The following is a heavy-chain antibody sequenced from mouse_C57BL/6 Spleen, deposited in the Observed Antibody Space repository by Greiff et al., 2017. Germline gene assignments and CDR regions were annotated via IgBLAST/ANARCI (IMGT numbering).Heavy chain of an antibody. CDR3: ARYSYYAMDY. J-gene: IGHJ4*01. V-gene: IGHV1-53*01. D-gene: IGHD2-12*01. Sequence: QVHVKQPGTELVKPGASVKLSCKASGYTFTSYWMHWVKQRPGQGLEWIGNINPSNGGTNYNEKFKSKATLTVDKSSSTAYMQLSSLTSEDSAVYYCARYSYYAMDYWGQGTSVTVAS. CDR2: INPSNGGT. CDR1: GYTFTSYW.